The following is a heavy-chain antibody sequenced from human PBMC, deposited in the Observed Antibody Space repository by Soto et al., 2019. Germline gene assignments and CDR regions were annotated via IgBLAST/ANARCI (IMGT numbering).Heavy chain of an antibody. D-gene: IGHD2-2*01. V-gene: IGHV4-34*01. Sequence: QVQLQQWGAGLLKPSETLSLTCAVYGGSFSGYYWSWIRQPPGKGLEWIGEINHSGSTNYNPSLKSRVTISVDTSKNQFSLKLSSVTAADTAVYYCARRNQLQPTNWFDPWGQGTLVTVSS. CDR3: ARRNQLQPTNWFDP. J-gene: IGHJ5*02. CDR1: GGSFSGYY. CDR2: INHSGST.